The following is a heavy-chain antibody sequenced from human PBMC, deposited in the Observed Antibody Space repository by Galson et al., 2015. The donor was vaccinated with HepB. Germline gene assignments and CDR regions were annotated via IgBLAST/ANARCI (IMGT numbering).Heavy chain of an antibody. D-gene: IGHD2-15*01. J-gene: IGHJ6*02. V-gene: IGHV1-18*01. CDR2: ISAYNGNT. CDR3: ATMVVVAKYYYYGMDV. Sequence: SVKVSCKASGYTFTSYGISWVRQAPGQGLEWMGWISAYNGNTNYAQKLQGRVTMTTDTSTSTAYMELRSLRSDDTAVYYCATMVVVAKYYYYGMDVWGQGTTVTVSS. CDR1: GYTFTSYG.